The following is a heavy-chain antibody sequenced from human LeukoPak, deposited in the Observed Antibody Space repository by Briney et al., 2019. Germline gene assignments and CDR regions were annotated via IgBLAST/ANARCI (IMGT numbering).Heavy chain of an antibody. CDR1: GYTFTSYD. CDR3: ARDQGGYSYGIYYYYYYGMDV. V-gene: IGHV1-8*01. Sequence: ASVKVSCKASGYTFTSYDINWVRQATGQGLEWMGWMNPNSSNTGYAQKFQGRVTMTRNTSISTAYMELSSLRSEDTAVYYCARDQGGYSYGIYYYYYYGMDVWGQGTTVTVSS. D-gene: IGHD5-18*01. J-gene: IGHJ6*02. CDR2: MNPNSSNT.